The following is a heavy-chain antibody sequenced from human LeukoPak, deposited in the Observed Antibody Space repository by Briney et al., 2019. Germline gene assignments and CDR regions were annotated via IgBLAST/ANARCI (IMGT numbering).Heavy chain of an antibody. D-gene: IGHD3-9*01. V-gene: IGHV1-69*04. CDR3: ARDPRYFDWLLPTC. Sequence: SVKVSCKASGGTFSSYAISWVRQAPGQGLEWMGRIIPILGIANYAQKFQGRVTITADKSTSTAYMELSGLRSEDTAVYYCARDPRYFDWLLPTCWGQGTLVTVSS. CDR1: GGTFSSYA. CDR2: IIPILGIA. J-gene: IGHJ4*02.